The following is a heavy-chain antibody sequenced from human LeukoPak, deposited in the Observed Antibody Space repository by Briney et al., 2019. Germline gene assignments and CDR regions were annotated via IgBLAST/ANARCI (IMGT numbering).Heavy chain of an antibody. Sequence: ASVKVSCKASGGTFSSYAISWVRQAPGQGLEWMGRIIPIFGIANYAQKFQGRATITADKSTSTAYMELSSLRSEDTAVYYCASYYYDSSGYYFPGAFDIWGQGTMVTVSS. CDR2: IIPIFGIA. CDR3: ASYYYDSSGYYFPGAFDI. D-gene: IGHD3-22*01. J-gene: IGHJ3*02. V-gene: IGHV1-69*04. CDR1: GGTFSSYA.